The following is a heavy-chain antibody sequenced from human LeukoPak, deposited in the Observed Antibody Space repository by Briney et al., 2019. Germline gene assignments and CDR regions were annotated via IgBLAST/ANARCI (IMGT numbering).Heavy chain of an antibody. CDR3: ARGAPVAIFGPGYDEYFEY. V-gene: IGHV1-8*01. J-gene: IGHJ4*02. CDR2: MNANSGNT. D-gene: IGHD3-3*01. Sequence: VPSVKVSRKTSVYTFDNYDINRVPQATRHGLEGLGWMNANSGNTGYAQKFQGRVIMTTNISMTTAYMELRGLRYEDTAIYYCARGAPVAIFGPGYDEYFEYWGQGTVVAVSS. CDR1: VYTFDNYD.